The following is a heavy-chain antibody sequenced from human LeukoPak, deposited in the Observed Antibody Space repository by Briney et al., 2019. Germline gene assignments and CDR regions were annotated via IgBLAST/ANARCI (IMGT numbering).Heavy chain of an antibody. CDR1: GFTFSSYW. CDR2: IRQDGTEK. J-gene: IGHJ4*02. D-gene: IGHD7-27*01. CDR3: ARKLGRYFDY. Sequence: GGSLKLSCAASGFTFSSYWMSWVRQAPGKGLEWVANIRQDGTEKYYVDSVKGRFTISRDNAKNSLYLQMNSLRAEDTAVYYCARKLGRYFDYWGQGTLVTVSS. V-gene: IGHV3-7*01.